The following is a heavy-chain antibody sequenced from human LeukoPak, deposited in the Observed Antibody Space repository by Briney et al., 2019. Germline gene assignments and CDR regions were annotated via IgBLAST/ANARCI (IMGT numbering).Heavy chain of an antibody. J-gene: IGHJ4*02. D-gene: IGHD5-18*01. CDR1: GFTFSSYA. CDR2: INHSGST. Sequence: GSLRLSCAASGFTFSSYAMSWIRQPPGKGLEWIGEINHSGSTNYNPSLKSRVTISVATSKNQFSLKLSSVTAADTAVYYCASSTPWIQLWYGRDYWGQGTLVTVSS. CDR3: ASSTPWIQLWYGRDY. V-gene: IGHV4-34*01.